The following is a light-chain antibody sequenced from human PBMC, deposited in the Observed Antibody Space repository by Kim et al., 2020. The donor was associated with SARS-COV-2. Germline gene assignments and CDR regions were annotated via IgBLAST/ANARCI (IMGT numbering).Light chain of an antibody. CDR1: RSVAGK. Sequence: SVSPVERGTHCCKAGRSVAGKLAWFHQRPGQAPSLLSYGKSSRATGVPVRFSGRETGTAFTLTIRSLQSEDFALYYSRQYNNWPRTFGPETKLEIK. J-gene: IGKJ2*02. CDR3: RQYNNWPRT. CDR2: GKS. V-gene: IGKV3-15*01.